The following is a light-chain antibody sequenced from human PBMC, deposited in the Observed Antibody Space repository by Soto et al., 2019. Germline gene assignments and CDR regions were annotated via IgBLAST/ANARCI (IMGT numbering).Light chain of an antibody. CDR2: GAS. CDR1: QSVSSGY. CDR3: QQYDSSPRLT. J-gene: IGKJ4*01. Sequence: EIVLTQSPGNLSLSPGERATLSCRASQSVSSGYLAWYQQKPGQAPRLLIYGASSRATGIPDRFSGSGSGTDFTLTISRLEPEDFAVYYCQQYDSSPRLTFGGGTKVDIK. V-gene: IGKV3-20*01.